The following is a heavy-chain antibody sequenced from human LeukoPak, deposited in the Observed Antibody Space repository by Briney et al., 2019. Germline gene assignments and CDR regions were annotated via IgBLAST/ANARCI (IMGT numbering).Heavy chain of an antibody. Sequence: SVKVSCKASGGTFSSYAISWVRQAPGQGLEWMGRIIPIFGTANYAQKFQGRVTITTDESPSTAYMELSSLRSEDTAVYYCAGGCSYGYYFDYWGQGTLVTVSS. CDR2: IIPIFGTA. CDR1: GGTFSSYA. CDR3: AGGCSYGYYFDY. D-gene: IGHD5-18*01. V-gene: IGHV1-69*05. J-gene: IGHJ4*02.